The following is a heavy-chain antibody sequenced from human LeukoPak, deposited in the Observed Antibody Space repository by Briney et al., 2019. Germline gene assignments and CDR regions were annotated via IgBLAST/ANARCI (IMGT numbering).Heavy chain of an antibody. CDR2: ISYDGSNK. Sequence: GGSLRLSCTASGFTFSSYAMHWVRQAPGKGLEWVAVISYDGSNKYYADSVKGRFTISRDNSKNTLYLQMNSLRAEDTAVYYCAREGIAAAGILGYYYYYMDVWGKGTTVTVSS. J-gene: IGHJ6*03. CDR3: AREGIAAAGILGYYYYYMDV. CDR1: GFTFSSYA. V-gene: IGHV3-30-3*01. D-gene: IGHD6-13*01.